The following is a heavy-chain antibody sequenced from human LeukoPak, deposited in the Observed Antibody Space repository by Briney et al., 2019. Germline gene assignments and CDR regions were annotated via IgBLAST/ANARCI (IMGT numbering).Heavy chain of an antibody. J-gene: IGHJ6*03. CDR2: IYYSGST. CDR1: GGSISSYY. CDR3: AREQLDRTLGLFYYYYYYMDV. V-gene: IGHV4-59*12. D-gene: IGHD6-6*01. Sequence: PSETLSLTCTVSGGSISSYYWSWIRQPPGKGLEWIGYIYYSGSTNYNPSLKSRVTISVDTSKNQFSLKLSSVTAADTAVYYCAREQLDRTLGLFYYYYYYMDVWGKGTTVTVSS.